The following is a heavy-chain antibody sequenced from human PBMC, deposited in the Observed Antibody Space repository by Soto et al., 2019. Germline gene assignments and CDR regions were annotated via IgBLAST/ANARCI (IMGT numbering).Heavy chain of an antibody. CDR2: IYRSGNA. D-gene: IGHD1-26*01. CDR3: AREGSGSFTFDY. J-gene: IGHJ4*02. V-gene: IGHV4-31*03. Sequence: KPSETLSLTCTVSGGSISSGGYYWSWIRQHPGKGLEWIGYIYRSGNAYYNPSLKSRVAISVDTSKNQFSLKVSSVTAADTAVYYCAREGSGSFTFDYWGQGTLVTVSS. CDR1: GGSISSGGYY.